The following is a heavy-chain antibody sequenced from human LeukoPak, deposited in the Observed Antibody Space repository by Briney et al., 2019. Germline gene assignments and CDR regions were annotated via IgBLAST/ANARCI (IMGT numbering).Heavy chain of an antibody. J-gene: IGHJ4*02. V-gene: IGHV3-33*01. CDR3: ARGDYYGSRGDY. CDR1: GFTFSSYG. D-gene: IGHD3-10*01. Sequence: GRSLRLSCAASGFTFSSYGMHWVRQAPGKGLEWVAVIWYDGSNKYYADSVKGRFTISRDNSKNTLYLQMNSLRAEDTAVYYCARGDYYGSRGDYWGQGTLVTVSS. CDR2: IWYDGSNK.